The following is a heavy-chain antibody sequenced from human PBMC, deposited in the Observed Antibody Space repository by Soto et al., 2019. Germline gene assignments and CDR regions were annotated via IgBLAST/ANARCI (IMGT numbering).Heavy chain of an antibody. CDR2: ISRDGNKK. V-gene: IGHV3-30-3*01. D-gene: IGHD3-10*01. CDR1: GFTFNRHA. Sequence: QVQLVASGGGVVHPGRSLTLSCAASGFTFNRHAIHWVRQSPGKGLEWVTVISRDGNKKYSADSVKGRFTISRDNAKNTVILQMNSLRREDTAIYYCARSRSGAVADSFDYWGQGTSVTVSS. CDR3: ARSRSGAVADSFDY. J-gene: IGHJ4*02.